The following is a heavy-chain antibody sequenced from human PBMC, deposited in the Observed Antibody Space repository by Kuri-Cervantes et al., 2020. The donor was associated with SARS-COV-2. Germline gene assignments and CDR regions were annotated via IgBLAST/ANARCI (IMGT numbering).Heavy chain of an antibody. CDR3: ARERDFDY. J-gene: IGHJ4*02. CDR2: ISGSGSDT. V-gene: IGHV3-21*04. CDR1: GFTFSAYA. Sequence: GGSLRLSCTSSGFTFSAYAMTWVRQAPEKGLEWVSSISGSGSDTYYAASVEGRFSISRDNAKNSLYLQMNSLRAENTAVYYCARERDFDYWGQGTLVTVSS.